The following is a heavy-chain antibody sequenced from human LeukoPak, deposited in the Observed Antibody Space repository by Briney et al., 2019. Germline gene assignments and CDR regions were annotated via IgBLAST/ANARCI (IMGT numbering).Heavy chain of an antibody. CDR2: IIPIFGTA. J-gene: IGHJ4*02. Sequence: ASVKVSCKASGGTFSSYAISWVRQAPGQGLEWMGRIIPIFGTANYAQKFQGRVRITTDESTSTAYMELSSLRSEDTAVYHCARVPVSGTHFDYWGQGTLVTVSS. V-gene: IGHV1-69*05. CDR3: ARVPVSGTHFDY. CDR1: GGTFSSYA. D-gene: IGHD1-7*01.